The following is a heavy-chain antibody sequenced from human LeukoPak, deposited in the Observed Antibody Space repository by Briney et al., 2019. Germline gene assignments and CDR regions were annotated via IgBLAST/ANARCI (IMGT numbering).Heavy chain of an antibody. D-gene: IGHD3-22*01. CDR2: ISWNSGSI. V-gene: IGHV3-9*03. Sequence: GGSLRLSCAASGFTFDDYAMHWVRQAPGKGLEWVSGISWNSGSIGYADSVKGRFTISRDNAKNSLYLQMNSLRAEDMALYYCAKDMGYDSSGFPDYWGQGTLATLSS. CDR3: AKDMGYDSSGFPDY. CDR1: GFTFDDYA. J-gene: IGHJ4*02.